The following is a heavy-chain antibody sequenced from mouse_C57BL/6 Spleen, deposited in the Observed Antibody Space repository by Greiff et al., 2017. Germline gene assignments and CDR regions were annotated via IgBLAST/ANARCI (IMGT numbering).Heavy chain of an antibody. CDR2: ISYDGSN. J-gene: IGHJ4*01. V-gene: IGHV3-6*01. CDR1: GYSITSGYY. Sequence: EVQLQESGPGLVKPSQSLSLTCSVTGYSITSGYYWNWIRQFPGNKLEWMGYISYDGSNNYNPSLKNRISITRDTSKNQFFLKLNSVTTEDTATYYCARGGGYAMDYWGQGTSVTVSS. D-gene: IGHD1-1*02. CDR3: ARGGGYAMDY.